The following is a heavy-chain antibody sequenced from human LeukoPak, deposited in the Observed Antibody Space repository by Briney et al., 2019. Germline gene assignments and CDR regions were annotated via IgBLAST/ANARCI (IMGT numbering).Heavy chain of an antibody. CDR1: GYTFTGYY. V-gene: IGHV1-2*02. Sequence: ASVKVSCKASGYTFTGYYMHWVRQAPGQGLEWMGWINPNSGGTNYAQKFQGRVTMTRDTSISTAYMELSGLRSDDTAVYYCAREITMIVVVISSSAFDIWGQGTMVTVSS. J-gene: IGHJ3*02. CDR3: AREITMIVVVISSSAFDI. D-gene: IGHD3-22*01. CDR2: INPNSGGT.